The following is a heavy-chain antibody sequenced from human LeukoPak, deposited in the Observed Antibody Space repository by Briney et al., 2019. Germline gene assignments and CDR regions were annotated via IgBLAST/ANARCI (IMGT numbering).Heavy chain of an antibody. J-gene: IGHJ4*02. CDR1: GGTFSSYA. V-gene: IGHV1-69*13. CDR2: IIPIFGTA. CDR3: AREGPYCSGGSCYYYFDY. D-gene: IGHD2-15*01. Sequence: ASVTVSCKASGGTFSSYAISWVRQAPGQGLEWMGGIIPIFGTANYAQKFQGRVTITADESTSTAYMELSSLRSEDTAVYYCAREGPYCSGGSCYYYFDYWGEGTLVTVSS.